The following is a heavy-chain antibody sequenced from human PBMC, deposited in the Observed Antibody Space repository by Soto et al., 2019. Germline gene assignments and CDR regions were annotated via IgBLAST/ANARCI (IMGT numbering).Heavy chain of an antibody. CDR3: AREKGYISGPKNFDY. CDR1: GASISSGDYF. CDR2: IYDSGSS. J-gene: IGHJ4*02. D-gene: IGHD5-12*01. Sequence: SATLSLTCTVSGASISSGDYFWSWIRQSPGKGLQWIGYIYDSGSSYYNPSLKSRVTMSVDTSKNQFSLKLSSVTAADTAVYYCAREKGYISGPKNFDYWGQGTLVTVSS. V-gene: IGHV4-30-4*01.